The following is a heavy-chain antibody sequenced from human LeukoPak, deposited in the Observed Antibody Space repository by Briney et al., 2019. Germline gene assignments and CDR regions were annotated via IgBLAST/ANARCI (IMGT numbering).Heavy chain of an antibody. V-gene: IGHV3-11*01. CDR3: ARDLTDSSGWYRFDY. CDR2: ISSSGSTI. Sequence: GGSLRLSCAASRFTFSDYYMSWIRQAPGKGLEWVSYISSSGSTIYYAVSVKGRFTISRDNAKNSLYLQMNSLRAEDTAVYYCARDLTDSSGWYRFDYWGQGTLVTVSS. D-gene: IGHD6-19*01. CDR1: RFTFSDYY. J-gene: IGHJ4*02.